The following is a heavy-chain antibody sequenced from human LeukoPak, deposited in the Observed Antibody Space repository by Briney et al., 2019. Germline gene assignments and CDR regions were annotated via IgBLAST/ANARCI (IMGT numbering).Heavy chain of an antibody. CDR1: GFNFSSYA. J-gene: IGHJ4*02. Sequence: GGSLRLSCAASGFNFSSYAMSWVRQAPGKGLEWVSAISGSGGSTYYADSVKGRFTISRDNSKNTLYLQMNSLRAEDTAVYYCAKDSHYYDSSGSDYWGQGTLVTVSS. V-gene: IGHV3-23*01. D-gene: IGHD3-22*01. CDR2: ISGSGGST. CDR3: AKDSHYYDSSGSDY.